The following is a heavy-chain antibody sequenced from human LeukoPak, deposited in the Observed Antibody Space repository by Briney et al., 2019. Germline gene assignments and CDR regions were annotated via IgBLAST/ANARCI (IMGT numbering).Heavy chain of an antibody. J-gene: IGHJ2*01. V-gene: IGHV1-18*01. CDR2: ISAYSGNT. D-gene: IGHD3-9*01. CDR1: GYIFTSYG. CDR3: ASGSPSGGIRYFDWLDPRRNDRHWYFDL. Sequence: ASVKFSCKASGYIFTSYGISWVRQAPGQGLEWMGWISAYSGNTNYAQKLQGRVTMPTDTSTSTAYMELRSLRSDDTAVYYCASGSPSGGIRYFDWLDPRRNDRHWYFDLWGRGTLVTVSS.